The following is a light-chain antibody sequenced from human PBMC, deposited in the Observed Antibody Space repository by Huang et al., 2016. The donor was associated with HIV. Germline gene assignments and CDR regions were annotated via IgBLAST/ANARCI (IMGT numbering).Light chain of an antibody. J-gene: IGKJ5*01. V-gene: IGKV1-13*02. CDR2: AAS. CDR1: QAIGPS. CDR3: QQLHTYPIT. Sequence: AVQLTQSPSSLSASVGDTVIISCRASQAIGPSLPWYQQRTGRAPKLLIAAASTLQTGVPSRFSGDSAGTYFTLFITNLQPEDFATYYCQQLHTYPITFGQGTRLDMK.